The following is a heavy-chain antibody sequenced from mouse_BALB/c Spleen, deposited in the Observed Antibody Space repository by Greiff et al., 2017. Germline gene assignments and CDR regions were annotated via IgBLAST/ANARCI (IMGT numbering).Heavy chain of an antibody. Sequence: EVQGVESGGGLVKPGGSLKLSCAASGFTFSSYAMSWVRQTPEKRLEWVASISSGGSTYYPDSVKGRFTISRDNARNILYLQMSSLRSEDTAMYYCARGQGSWGQGTSVTVSS. CDR1: GFTFSSYA. CDR3: ARGQGS. CDR2: ISSGGST. J-gene: IGHJ4*01. V-gene: IGHV5-6-5*01.